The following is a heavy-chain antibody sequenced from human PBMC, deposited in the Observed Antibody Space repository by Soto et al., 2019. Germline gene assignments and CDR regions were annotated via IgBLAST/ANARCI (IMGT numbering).Heavy chain of an antibody. CDR3: VRTSLVVAAATREDY. CDR2: INSDGSST. V-gene: IGHV3-74*01. CDR1: GFTFSSYW. Sequence: EVQLVESGGGLVQPGESLRLSCAASGFTFSSYWMHWVRQAPGKGLGWVSRINSDGSSTSYAGPVKGRFTISRDNAKNTLYLQMNSLRAEDTAVYYCVRTSLVVAAATREDYWGQGTLVTVSS. J-gene: IGHJ4*02. D-gene: IGHD2-15*01.